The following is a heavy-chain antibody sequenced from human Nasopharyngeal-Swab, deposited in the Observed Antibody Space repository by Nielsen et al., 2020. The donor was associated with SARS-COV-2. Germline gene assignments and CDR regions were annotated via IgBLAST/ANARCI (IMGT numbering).Heavy chain of an antibody. D-gene: IGHD4/OR15-4a*01. V-gene: IGHV4-34*01. CDR3: ARGPHHRGFDY. CDR1: GGSFSGYY. CDR2: INHSGST. J-gene: IGHJ4*02. Sequence: SETLSLTCAVYGGSFSGYYWSWIRQPPGKGLEWIGEINHSGSTNYNPSLKSRVTISVDTSKNQFSLKLSSVTAADTAVYYCARGPHHRGFDYWGQGTLVTVSS.